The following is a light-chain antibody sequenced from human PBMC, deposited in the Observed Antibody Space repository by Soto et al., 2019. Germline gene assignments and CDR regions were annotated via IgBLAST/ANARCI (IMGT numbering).Light chain of an antibody. CDR3: SSYAGSNIVV. CDR2: EVS. J-gene: IGLJ2*01. CDR1: NSDVGGYNY. Sequence: QSVLTQPPSASGSPGQSVTISCTGTNSDVGGYNYVSWYQQHPGKAPKLMIYEVSKRPSGVPDRFSGSKSGNTASLTVSGLQAEDEAGYYCSSYAGSNIVVFGGGTKLTVL. V-gene: IGLV2-8*01.